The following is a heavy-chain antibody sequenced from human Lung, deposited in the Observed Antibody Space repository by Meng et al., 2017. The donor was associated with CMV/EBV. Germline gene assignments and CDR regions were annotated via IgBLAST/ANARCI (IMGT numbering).Heavy chain of an antibody. Sequence: ESXKISXAASGFTLSSYWMSWVRQAPGKGLEWVANINQDGSETYYMDSVKGRFTISRDNAKNSLYLQMNSLRAGDTAVYYCARDHSGRGAFDIWGQRTRVTVSS. J-gene: IGHJ3*02. V-gene: IGHV3-7*01. CDR1: GFTLSSYW. CDR2: INQDGSET. D-gene: IGHD3-10*01. CDR3: ARDHSGRGAFDI.